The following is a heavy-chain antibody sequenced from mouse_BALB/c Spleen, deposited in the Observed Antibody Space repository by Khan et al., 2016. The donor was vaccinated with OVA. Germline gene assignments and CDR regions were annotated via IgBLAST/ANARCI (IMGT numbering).Heavy chain of an antibody. V-gene: IGHV1S41*01. CDR1: GYTFTSYW. CDR2: IGPGSSNA. CDR3: ERENYYGRSCYAMDY. D-gene: IGHD1-1*01. Sequence: DLVKPGASVKLSCKASGYTFTSYWINWIKQRPGQGLEWIGRIGPGSSNAYYNDMFKGKATLTVDTSSNTAYIQLSSLSSEDSAVDFWERENYYGRSCYAMDYWGQGTAVTVSA. J-gene: IGHJ4*01.